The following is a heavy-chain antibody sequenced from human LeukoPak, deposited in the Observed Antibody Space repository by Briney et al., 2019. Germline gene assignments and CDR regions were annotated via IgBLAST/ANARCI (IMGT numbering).Heavy chain of an antibody. CDR1: GYSFTSYW. D-gene: IGHD2-2*01. CDR2: IYPGDSDT. Sequence: GESLKISCKGSGYSFTSYWIGWVRQMPGKGLEWMGIIYPGDSDTRYSPSFQGQVTISADKSISTAYLQWSSLKASDTAMYSCARAPDCSSTSCYYMGVWGKGTTVTVSS. CDR3: ARAPDCSSTSCYYMGV. J-gene: IGHJ6*03. V-gene: IGHV5-51*01.